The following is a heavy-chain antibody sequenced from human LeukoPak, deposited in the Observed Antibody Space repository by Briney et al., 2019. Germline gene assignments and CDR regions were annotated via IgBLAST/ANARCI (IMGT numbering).Heavy chain of an antibody. CDR1: GFSFSTYG. CDR3: AIDYGDNINDAFDS. D-gene: IGHD4-17*01. J-gene: IGHJ3*02. CDR2: ISYDGSNK. Sequence: GGSLRLSCAASGFSFSTYGLHWVRQAPGKGLEWVAVISYDGSNKYYADSVKGRFTISRDNSKSTLYLQMNSLRAEDTAVYYCAIDYGDNINDAFDSSGQGTMVTVSS. V-gene: IGHV3-30*03.